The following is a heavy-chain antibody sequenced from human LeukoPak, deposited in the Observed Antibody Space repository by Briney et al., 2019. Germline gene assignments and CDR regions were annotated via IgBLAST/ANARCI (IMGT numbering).Heavy chain of an antibody. CDR2: IWYDGSNK. CDR3: ARDMVWDGGSDY. CDR1: GFTFSSYG. V-gene: IGHV3-33*01. Sequence: PGGSLRLSCAASGFTFSSYGMHWVRQAPGKGLEWVAVIWYDGSNKYYADSVKGRFTISRDNSKNTLYLQMNSLRAEDTAVYYCARDMVWDGGSDYWGQGTLVTVSS. D-gene: IGHD3-10*01. J-gene: IGHJ4*02.